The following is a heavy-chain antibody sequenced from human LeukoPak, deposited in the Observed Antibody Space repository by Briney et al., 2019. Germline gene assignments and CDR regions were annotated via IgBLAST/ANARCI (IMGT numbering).Heavy chain of an antibody. CDR3: ARVPRYDRPIDY. CDR2: INPNSGGT. CDR1: GYTFTGYY. D-gene: IGHD1-1*01. V-gene: IGHV1-2*02. J-gene: IGHJ4*02. Sequence: ASVKVSCKVSGYTFTGYYMHWVRQAPGQGLEWMGWINPNSGGTNYAQKFQGRVTMTRDTSISTAYMELSRLRSDDTAVYYCARVPRYDRPIDYWGQGTLVTVSS.